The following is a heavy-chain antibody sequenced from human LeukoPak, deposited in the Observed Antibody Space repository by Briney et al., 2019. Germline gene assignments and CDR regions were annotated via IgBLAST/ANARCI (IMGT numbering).Heavy chain of an antibody. CDR3: ARLSSTLYSMDV. Sequence: SETLSLTCTVSGGSISSSSHFWGWIRQPPGKGLEWVGYIQNSAIYRAKIKSSPSLQSRVSLSIDSSKKEVSLTVSSVTAADTAVYYCARLSSTLYSMDVWGPGTAVTVSS. CDR2: IQNSAIYRAKI. CDR1: GGSISSSSHF. V-gene: IGHV4-61*05. D-gene: IGHD2-15*01. J-gene: IGHJ6*02.